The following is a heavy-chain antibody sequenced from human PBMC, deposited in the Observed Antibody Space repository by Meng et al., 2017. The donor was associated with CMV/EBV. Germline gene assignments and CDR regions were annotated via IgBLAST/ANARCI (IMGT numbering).Heavy chain of an antibody. J-gene: IGHJ6*02. CDR2: IKQDGSEK. Sequence: GESLKISCAASGLTFSSYWMSWVRQAPGKGLEWVANIKQDGSEKYYVDSVKGRFTISRDNAKNSLYLQMNSLRAEDTAVYYCARDGRDDFWSGVDVWGQGTTVTVSS. CDR1: GLTFSSYW. V-gene: IGHV3-7*01. D-gene: IGHD3-3*01. CDR3: ARDGRDDFWSGVDV.